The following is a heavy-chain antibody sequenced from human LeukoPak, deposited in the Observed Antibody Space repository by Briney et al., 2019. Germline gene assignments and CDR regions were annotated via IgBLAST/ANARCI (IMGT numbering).Heavy chain of an antibody. V-gene: IGHV4-34*01. J-gene: IGHJ4*02. CDR1: GGSFSGYY. D-gene: IGHD3-9*01. CDR3: AASLRYFDY. CDR2: INHSGST. Sequence: SETLSLTCAVYGGSFSGYYWSWIRQPPEKGLEWIGEINHSGSTNYNPSLKSRVTISVDTSKNQFSLKLSSVTAADTAVYYCAASLRYFDYWGQGTLVTVSS.